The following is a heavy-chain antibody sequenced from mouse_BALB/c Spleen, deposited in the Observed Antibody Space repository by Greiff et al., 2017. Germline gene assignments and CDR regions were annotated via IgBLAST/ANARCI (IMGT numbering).Heavy chain of an antibody. Sequence: VQLQQSGAELVRPGALVKLSCKASGFNIKDYYMHWVKQRPEQGLEWIGWIDPENGNTIYYPKFQGKASITADTSSTTAYLQLSSLTSEDTAVYYCARLRRRGSAMDYWGQGTSVTVSS. CDR3: ARLRRRGSAMDY. CDR1: GFNIKDYY. D-gene: IGHD2-12*01. J-gene: IGHJ4*01. CDR2: IDPENGNT. V-gene: IGHV14-1*02.